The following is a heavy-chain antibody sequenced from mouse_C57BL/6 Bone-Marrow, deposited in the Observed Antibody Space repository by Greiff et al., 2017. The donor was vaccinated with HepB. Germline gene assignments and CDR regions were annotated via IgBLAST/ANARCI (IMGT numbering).Heavy chain of an antibody. CDR2: IDPSDSYT. J-gene: IGHJ1*03. Sequence: QVQLQQPGAELVMPGASVKLSCKASGYTFTSYWMHWVKQSPGQGLEWIGEIDPSDSYTNYNQKFKGKSTLTVDKSSSTAYMQLSSLTSEDSAVYYCARYFDVWGTGTTVTVSS. CDR1: GYTFTSYW. CDR3: ARYFDV. V-gene: IGHV1-69*01.